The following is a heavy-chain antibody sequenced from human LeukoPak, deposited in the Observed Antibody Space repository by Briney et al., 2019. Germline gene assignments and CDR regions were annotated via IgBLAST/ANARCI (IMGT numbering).Heavy chain of an antibody. J-gene: IGHJ4*02. Sequence: ASVKVSCKASGYTFTSYYMHWVRQAPGQGLEWMGIINPSGGSTSYAQKFQGRVTMTRDTSTSTVYMELSSLRSEDTAVYYCARDDTYDILTGPRASFDYWGQGTLVTVSS. CDR2: INPSGGST. V-gene: IGHV1-46*01. CDR3: ARDDTYDILTGPRASFDY. D-gene: IGHD3-9*01. CDR1: GYTFTSYY.